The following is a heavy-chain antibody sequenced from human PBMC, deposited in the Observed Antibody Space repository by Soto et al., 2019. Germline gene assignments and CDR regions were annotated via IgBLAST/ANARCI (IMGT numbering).Heavy chain of an antibody. V-gene: IGHV3-30-3*01. Sequence: QVQLVESGGGVVQPGRSLRLSCAASGFTFSSYAMHWVRQAPGKGLEWVALISSDGTNKYYADSVKGRFTISRDNSKNTMYLQVNSLRAEDTAGYYCARIAARPYWGQGTLVTVSS. J-gene: IGHJ4*02. CDR2: ISSDGTNK. CDR1: GFTFSSYA. CDR3: ARIAARPY. D-gene: IGHD6-6*01.